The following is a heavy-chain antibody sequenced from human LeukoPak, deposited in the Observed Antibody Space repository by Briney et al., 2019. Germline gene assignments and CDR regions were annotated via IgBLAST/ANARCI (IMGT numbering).Heavy chain of an antibody. V-gene: IGHV1-18*04. CDR3: ARDLVRYCSSTSCYGDY. Sequence: ASVKVSCKASGYTFTSYGISWVRQAPGQGLEWMGWISAYNGNTNYAQKLQGRVTMTTDTSTSTAYMELGSLRSDDTAVYYCARDLVRYCSSTSCYGDYWGQGTLVTVSS. CDR2: ISAYNGNT. CDR1: GYTFTSYG. D-gene: IGHD2-2*01. J-gene: IGHJ4*02.